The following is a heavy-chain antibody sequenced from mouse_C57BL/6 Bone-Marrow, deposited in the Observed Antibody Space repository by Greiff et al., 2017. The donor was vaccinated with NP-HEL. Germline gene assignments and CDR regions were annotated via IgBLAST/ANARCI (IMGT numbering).Heavy chain of an antibody. CDR2: ISSGSSTI. CDR3: ARSNKTGYYFDY. V-gene: IGHV5-17*01. J-gene: IGHJ2*01. D-gene: IGHD4-1*01. Sequence: VQLKESGGGLVKPGGSLKLSCAASGFTFSDYGMHWVRQAPEKGLEWVAYISSGSSTIYYADTVKGRFTISRDNAKNTLFLQMTSLRSEDTAMYYCARSNKTGYYFDYWGQGTTLTVSS. CDR1: GFTFSDYG.